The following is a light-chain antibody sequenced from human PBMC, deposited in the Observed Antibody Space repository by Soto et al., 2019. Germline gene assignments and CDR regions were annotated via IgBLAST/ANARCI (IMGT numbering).Light chain of an antibody. CDR1: QSVSSS. V-gene: IGKV3-11*01. J-gene: IGKJ4*01. Sequence: IGLTQSAATLSLSPGERATLSCRASQSVSSSLAWYQQKPGQSPRLLIYDASNRATGIPARFSGSGSGTDFTLTISSLDPEDFAVYYCQQRRAFGGGTKVDIK. CDR3: QQRRA. CDR2: DAS.